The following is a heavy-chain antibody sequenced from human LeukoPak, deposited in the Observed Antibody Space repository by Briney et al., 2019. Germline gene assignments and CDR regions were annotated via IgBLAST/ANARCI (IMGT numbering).Heavy chain of an antibody. CDR3: YGSGY. J-gene: IGHJ4*02. CDR1: GASISSGGYY. D-gene: IGHD3-10*01. CDR2: IFNSGST. V-gene: IGHV4-31*03. Sequence: KPSETLSVNCTVSGASISSGGYYWSWIRQHPGKGLEWIGYIFNSGSTYYNPSLKSRVTISIDTSKNQFSLKVSSVTAADTAVYYCYGSGYWGQGTLVTVSS.